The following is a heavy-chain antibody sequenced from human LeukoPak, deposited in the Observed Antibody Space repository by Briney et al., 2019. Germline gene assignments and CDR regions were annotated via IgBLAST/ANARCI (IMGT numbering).Heavy chain of an antibody. CDR3: ATAGSSSSYGMDV. CDR1: GYTFTSYD. CDR2: MNPDSGNT. D-gene: IGHD6-6*01. Sequence: ASVKVSCKASGYTFTSYDTNWVRQATGQGLEWMGWMNPDSGNTGYAQQFQGRVTMTRNTSINTAYMELSSLRSEDTAVYYCATAGSSSSYGMDVWGQGTAVTVSS. J-gene: IGHJ6*02. V-gene: IGHV1-8*01.